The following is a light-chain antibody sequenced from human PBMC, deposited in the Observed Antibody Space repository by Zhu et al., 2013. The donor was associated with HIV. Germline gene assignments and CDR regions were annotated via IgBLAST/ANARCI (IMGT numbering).Light chain of an antibody. V-gene: IGLV2-14*01. J-gene: IGLJ2*01. Sequence: QSALTQPASVSGSPGQSITISCTGTSIDVGGYNYVSWYQQTPGKAPKVMIYEVSNRPSGVSDRFSGSKSGNTASLTISGLQAEDEADYYCSSYAGSNNLIFGGGTKLTVL. CDR1: SIDVGGYNY. CDR2: EVS. CDR3: SSYAGSNNLI.